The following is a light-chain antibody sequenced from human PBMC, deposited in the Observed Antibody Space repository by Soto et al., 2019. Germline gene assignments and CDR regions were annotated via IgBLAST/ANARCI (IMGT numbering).Light chain of an antibody. CDR1: QGISNK. Sequence: DTQMTQSPSSLSASVGDRVSITCRASQGISNKLAWYQQKPGKAPKLLIYAASTLQSGVPPRFSGSGSGTDFTLTISSLQPGDVATYYCQKYNSAPTFGQGTRLEI. CDR2: AAS. J-gene: IGKJ5*01. CDR3: QKYNSAPT. V-gene: IGKV1-27*01.